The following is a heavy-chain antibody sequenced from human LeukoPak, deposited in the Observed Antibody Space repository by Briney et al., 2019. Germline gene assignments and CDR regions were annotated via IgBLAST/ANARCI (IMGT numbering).Heavy chain of an antibody. Sequence: GGSLRLSCAASGFTVSSNYMSWVRQAPGKGLEWVANIKQDGSAQYYVGSVKGRFTISRDNAKNSLYLQMNSLRAEDTAVYYCATSSNAPGNYWGQGTLVTVSS. CDR2: IKQDGSAQ. J-gene: IGHJ4*02. V-gene: IGHV3-7*01. CDR1: GFTVSSNY. D-gene: IGHD2-2*01. CDR3: ATSSNAPGNY.